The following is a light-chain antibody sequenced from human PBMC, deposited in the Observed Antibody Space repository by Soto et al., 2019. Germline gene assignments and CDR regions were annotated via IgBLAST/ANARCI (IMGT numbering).Light chain of an antibody. CDR1: QNIRSW. V-gene: IGKV1-5*03. CDR3: QQYDSDST. CDR2: KAS. J-gene: IGKJ4*01. Sequence: DIQMTQSPSTLSASVGDRVAITCRASQNIRSWLAWYQQKPGKAPRLLIYKASSLESGVPSRFSGSGSGTEFTRTITSLQPDDSATYYCQQYDSDSTFGGGTKVEIK.